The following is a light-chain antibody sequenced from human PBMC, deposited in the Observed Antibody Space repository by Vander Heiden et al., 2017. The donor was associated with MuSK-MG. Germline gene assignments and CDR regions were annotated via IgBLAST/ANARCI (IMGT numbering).Light chain of an antibody. CDR3: SSYTTSNSYV. CDR2: DVH. CDR1: SSDLGAYNY. Sequence: QSDLTQPASMSGSPGQSITISCTGTSSDLGAYNYVSWYQQYPGRAPTLMIHDVHTRPSGVSNRFSGSKSGNTASLTISGLQAEDEADYYCSSYTTSNSYVFGTGTKVAVL. V-gene: IGLV2-14*01. J-gene: IGLJ1*01.